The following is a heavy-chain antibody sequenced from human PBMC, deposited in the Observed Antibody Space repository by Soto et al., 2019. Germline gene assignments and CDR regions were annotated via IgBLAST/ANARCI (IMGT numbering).Heavy chain of an antibody. J-gene: IGHJ4*02. CDR2: ISAYNGNT. D-gene: IGHD3-3*01. CDR1: GYTFTSYG. Sequence: ASVKVSCKASGYTFTSYGISWVRQAPGQGLEWMGWISAYNGNTNYAQKHQGRVTMTTDTSTSTAYMELGSLRSDDTAVYYCARAAKYYDFWSGYYNDSDYWGQGTLVPSPQ. V-gene: IGHV1-18*01. CDR3: ARAAKYYDFWSGYYNDSDY.